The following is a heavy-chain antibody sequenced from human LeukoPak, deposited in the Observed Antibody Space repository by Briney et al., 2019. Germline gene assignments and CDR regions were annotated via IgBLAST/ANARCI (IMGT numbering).Heavy chain of an antibody. CDR3: ARERSLGVYYYYMDV. Sequence: PSQTLSLTCTVSGGSISSGSYYWSWIRQPAGKGLEGIGRIYTSGSTNYNPSLKSRVTISVDTSKNQFSLKLSSVTAADTAVYYCARERSLGVYYYYMDVWGKGTTVTVSS. CDR2: IYTSGST. CDR1: GGSISSGSYY. V-gene: IGHV4-61*02. J-gene: IGHJ6*03. D-gene: IGHD1-26*01.